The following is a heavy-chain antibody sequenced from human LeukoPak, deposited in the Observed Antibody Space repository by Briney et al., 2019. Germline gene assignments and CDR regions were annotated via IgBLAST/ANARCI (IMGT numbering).Heavy chain of an antibody. CDR1: GFTFRNYA. CDR3: ARAGDYGSGSFRWRHFDY. J-gene: IGHJ4*02. V-gene: IGHV3-30-3*01. Sequence: GGSLRLSCDASGFTFRNYASHWVRQAPGKGLEWVALISYDGNSQYYADSVKGRFTISRDNSKNTLYLQMNSLRTEDTAVYYCARAGDYGSGSFRWRHFDYWGQGTLVTVSS. D-gene: IGHD3-10*01. CDR2: ISYDGNSQ.